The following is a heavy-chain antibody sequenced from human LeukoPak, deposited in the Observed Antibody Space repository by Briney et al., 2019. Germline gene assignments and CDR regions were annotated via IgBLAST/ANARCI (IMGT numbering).Heavy chain of an antibody. CDR1: GFTFSSYE. CDR3: AREYSSGGDY. Sequence: GGTLRLSCAASGFTFSSYEMNWVRQAPGKGLEWVSYISSSGSTIYYADSVKGRFTISRDNAKNSLYLQMNSLRAEDTAVYYCAREYSSGGDYWGQGTLVTVSS. V-gene: IGHV3-48*03. D-gene: IGHD6-19*01. CDR2: ISSSGSTI. J-gene: IGHJ4*02.